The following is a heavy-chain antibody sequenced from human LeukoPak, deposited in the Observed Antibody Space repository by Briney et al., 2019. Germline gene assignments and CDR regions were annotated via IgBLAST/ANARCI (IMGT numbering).Heavy chain of an antibody. Sequence: NPSETLSLTCTVSGGSISNNNYYWGWIRQPPGKGLEWIGSIYYSGSTYYNPSLKSRLTISPDTSKNQFSLKLTSVTAADTAVYYCTREVRSAWASFDPWGQGTLVIVSS. V-gene: IGHV4-39*07. CDR3: TREVRSAWASFDP. CDR1: GGSISNNNYY. J-gene: IGHJ5*02. CDR2: IYYSGST. D-gene: IGHD1-26*01.